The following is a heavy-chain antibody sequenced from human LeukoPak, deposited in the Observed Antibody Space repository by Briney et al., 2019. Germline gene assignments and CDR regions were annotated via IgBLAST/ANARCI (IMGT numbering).Heavy chain of an antibody. CDR3: ASVHTYGSDAFDM. J-gene: IGHJ3*02. D-gene: IGHD3-10*01. V-gene: IGHV4-4*07. Sequence: MASETLSITCTVSGDSINSHYWSWIRQPAGKGLEWIGRIYTSGKTNYNPSVRSRVIMSMDTSRNQFSLTLTSLTAADTAVYYCASVHTYGSDAFDMWGQGTMVTVSS. CDR1: GDSINSHY. CDR2: IYTSGKT.